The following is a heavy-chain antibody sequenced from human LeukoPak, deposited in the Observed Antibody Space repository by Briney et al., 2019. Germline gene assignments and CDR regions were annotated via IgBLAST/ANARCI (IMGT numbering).Heavy chain of an antibody. CDR1: GFTFSNAW. J-gene: IGHJ5*02. V-gene: IGHV3-15*01. CDR2: IKSKTDGGTT. Sequence: GGSLRLSCAASGFTFSNAWMSWVRQAPGKGLEWGGLIKSKTDGGTTDYAAPVKGRFTISRDDPKNTLYLQMNSLKTEDTAVYYCTTGPSWFDPWGQGTLVTVSS. CDR3: TTGPSWFDP.